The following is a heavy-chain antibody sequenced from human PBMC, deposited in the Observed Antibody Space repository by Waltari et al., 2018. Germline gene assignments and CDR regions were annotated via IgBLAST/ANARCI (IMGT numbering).Heavy chain of an antibody. D-gene: IGHD3-10*01. CDR3: ARDPLHYYGSGSLYYFDY. Sequence: EVQLVESGGGLVKPGGSLRLSCAASGFTFSSYSMNWVRPAPGKGLEWVSCITSSSSYIYYTDSVKGRFTISRDNAKNSLYLQMNSLRAEDTAVYYCARDPLHYYGSGSLYYFDYWGQGTLVTVSS. CDR2: ITSSSSYI. CDR1: GFTFSSYS. J-gene: IGHJ4*02. V-gene: IGHV3-21*01.